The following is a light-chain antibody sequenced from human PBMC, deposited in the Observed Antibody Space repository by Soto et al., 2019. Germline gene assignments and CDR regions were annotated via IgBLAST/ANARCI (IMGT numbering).Light chain of an antibody. Sequence: EIVLTQSPGTLSLSPGERATLSCRASQSVSSTYLAWYQQKPGQAPRLLIYGASSRATGIPDRFSGSGSGTDLTLTISRLEPEDYAVYYCQQYDNSLYTFGQGTKLEIK. CDR1: QSVSSTY. CDR2: GAS. V-gene: IGKV3-20*01. J-gene: IGKJ2*01. CDR3: QQYDNSLYT.